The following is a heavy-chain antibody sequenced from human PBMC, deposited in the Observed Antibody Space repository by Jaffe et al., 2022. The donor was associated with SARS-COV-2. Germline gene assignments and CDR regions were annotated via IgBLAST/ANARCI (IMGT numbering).Heavy chain of an antibody. CDR1: GFTFSSYS. D-gene: IGHD3-10*01. CDR3: ARGRGLNYYGSGSYYNGLGLDY. J-gene: IGHJ4*02. Sequence: EVQLVESGGGLVKPGGSLRLSCAASGFTFSSYSMNWVRQAPGKGLEWVSSISSSSSYIYYADSVKGRFTISRDNAKNSLYLQMNSLRAEDTAVYYCARGRGLNYYGSGSYYNGLGLDYWGQGTLVTVSS. CDR2: ISSSSSYI. V-gene: IGHV3-21*01.